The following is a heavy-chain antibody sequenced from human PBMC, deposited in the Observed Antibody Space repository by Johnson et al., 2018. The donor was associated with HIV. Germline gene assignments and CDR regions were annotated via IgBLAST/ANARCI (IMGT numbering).Heavy chain of an antibody. Sequence: VQLVESGGGLVQPGGSLRLSCAASGFTFSSSAMHWVRQAPGKGLEWVANIKQDGSEKYYVDPVKGRFTISRDNAKNSMYLQMNSLRAEDTAVYYCARDHYGRINDAFDMWGQGTMVTVSS. CDR1: GFTFSSSA. CDR3: ARDHYGRINDAFDM. D-gene: IGHD3-10*01. CDR2: IKQDGSEK. V-gene: IGHV3-7*01. J-gene: IGHJ3*02.